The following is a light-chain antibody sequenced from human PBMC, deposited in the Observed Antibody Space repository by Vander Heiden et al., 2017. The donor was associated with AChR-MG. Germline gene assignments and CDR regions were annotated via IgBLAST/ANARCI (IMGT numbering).Light chain of an antibody. V-gene: IGKV1-39*01. CDR1: QSISSY. CDR3: QQSYSTPSIT. Sequence: DIQMTQSPSSLSASVGDRVTIPCRASQSISSYLNWYQQKPGKAPKLLIYAASSLQSGVPSRFSGSGSGTDFTLTISSLQPEDFATYYCQQSYSTPSITLGQGTRLEMK. CDR2: AAS. J-gene: IGKJ5*01.